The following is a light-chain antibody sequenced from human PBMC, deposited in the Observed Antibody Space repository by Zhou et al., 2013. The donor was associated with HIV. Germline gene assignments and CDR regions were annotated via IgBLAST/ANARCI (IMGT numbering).Light chain of an antibody. J-gene: IGKJ4*01. Sequence: DIVMTQSPLSLPVTPGEPASISCRSSQSLLHSDGYNCLDWYLQKPGQSPQLLIYLGSNRASGVPDRFSGSGSGTDFTLTISRVEAEDVGLYYCMQSLQTPLTFGGGPKWRSN. CDR3: MQSLQTPLT. CDR2: LGS. V-gene: IGKV2-28*01. CDR1: QSLLHSDGYNC.